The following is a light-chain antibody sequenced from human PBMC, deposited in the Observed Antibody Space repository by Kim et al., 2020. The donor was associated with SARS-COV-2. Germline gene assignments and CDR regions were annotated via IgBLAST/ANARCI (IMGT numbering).Light chain of an antibody. V-gene: IGLV2-23*02. CDR3: CSYAGSTAFV. Sequence: GQSITISCTGTSSDVGSYSHVSWYQQLPDKDPKLMIYEVNKRPSGVSNRPSASKSGNTDSLTTSGLQSVDEAYYYCCSYAGSTAFVFGTGTKVTVL. J-gene: IGLJ1*01. CDR1: SSDVGSYSH. CDR2: EVN.